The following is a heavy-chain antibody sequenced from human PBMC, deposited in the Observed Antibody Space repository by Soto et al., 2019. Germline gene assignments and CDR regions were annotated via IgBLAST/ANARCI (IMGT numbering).Heavy chain of an antibody. D-gene: IGHD3-22*01. CDR1: GGSISSSGYY. CDR2: IYYSGST. J-gene: IGHJ4*02. V-gene: IGHV4-39*01. CDR3: ARHCTGYYDSSGPWAFDH. Sequence: SETLCLTCTVSGGSISSSGYYWGWIRQPPGKGREWSGSIYYSGSTYYNPSLKSRVTISVDTSKNQFSLKLSSVTAADTAVYYCARHCTGYYDSSGPWAFDHWGQGTLV.